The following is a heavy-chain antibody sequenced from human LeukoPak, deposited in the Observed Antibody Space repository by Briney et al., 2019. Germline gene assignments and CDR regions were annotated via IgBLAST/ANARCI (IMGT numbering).Heavy chain of an antibody. D-gene: IGHD3-3*01. J-gene: IGHJ4*02. CDR3: AKKSLWSGPFDY. Sequence: PGGSLRLSCAASGFTFSSYWMSWVRQAPGKGLEWVSIITGSGGDSYYTDSVKGRFTLSRDNPKNTLFLQMNSLRAEDTAVYFCAKKSLWSGPFDYWGQGTLVTVFS. CDR2: ITGSGGDS. CDR1: GFTFSSYW. V-gene: IGHV3-23*01.